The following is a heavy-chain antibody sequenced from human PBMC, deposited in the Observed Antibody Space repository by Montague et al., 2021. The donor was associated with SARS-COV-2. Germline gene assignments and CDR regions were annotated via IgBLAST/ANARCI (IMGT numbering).Heavy chain of an antibody. CDR2: MSNSSSYI. CDR1: GFTFSSYS. Sequence: SLRLSCAASGFTFSSYSMTWVRQAPGKGLEWVSSMSNSSSYIYYADSVKGRFTISRDNAKNSLYLQMNSLRAEDTAVYYCARATRGYYDSSGYLDYWGQGTLVTVSS. J-gene: IGHJ4*02. V-gene: IGHV3-21*01. D-gene: IGHD3-22*01. CDR3: ARATRGYYDSSGYLDY.